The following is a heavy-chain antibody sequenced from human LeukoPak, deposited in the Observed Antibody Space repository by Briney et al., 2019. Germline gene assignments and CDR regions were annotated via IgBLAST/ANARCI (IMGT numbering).Heavy chain of an antibody. Sequence: SETLSLTCTVSGDSVSSETYFWAWLRQPPGRGLEWIGTVYSVGTNYIPSLKSRLTMAVDPFKNQFSLRLASVTAEDTAVYYCARHIVLRWPFDHWGQGKLVTVSS. CDR2: VYSVGT. J-gene: IGHJ4*02. D-gene: IGHD2-15*01. CDR3: ARHIVLRWPFDH. V-gene: IGHV4-39*01. CDR1: GDSVSSETYF.